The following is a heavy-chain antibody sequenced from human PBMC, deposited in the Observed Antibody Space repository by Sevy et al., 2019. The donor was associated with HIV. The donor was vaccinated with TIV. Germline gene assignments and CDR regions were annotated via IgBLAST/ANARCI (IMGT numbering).Heavy chain of an antibody. CDR2: ISYDGSNK. J-gene: IGHJ4*02. V-gene: IGHV3-30*18. D-gene: IGHD2-2*01. CDR3: AKDDIVVVPAASPAPDY. Sequence: GGSLRLSCAASGFTFSSYGMHWVRQAPGKGLEWVAVISYDGSNKYYADSVKGRFTISRDNSKNTLYLQMNSLGAEDTAVYYCAKDDIVVVPAASPAPDYWGQGTLVTVSS. CDR1: GFTFSSYG.